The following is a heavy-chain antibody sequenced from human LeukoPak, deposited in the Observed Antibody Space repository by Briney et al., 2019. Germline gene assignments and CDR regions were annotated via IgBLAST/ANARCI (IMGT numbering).Heavy chain of an antibody. V-gene: IGHV3-74*01. CDR2: INSDGSST. Sequence: TGGSLRLSCAASGFTFSSYWMHWVRQAPGKGLVWVSRINSDGSSTSYADSVKGRFTISRDNAKNTLYLQMNSLRAEDTAVYYCARDLSEVVVADWINSFDPWGQGTLVTVSS. CDR1: GFTFSSYW. J-gene: IGHJ5*02. D-gene: IGHD2-15*01. CDR3: ARDLSEVVVADWINSFDP.